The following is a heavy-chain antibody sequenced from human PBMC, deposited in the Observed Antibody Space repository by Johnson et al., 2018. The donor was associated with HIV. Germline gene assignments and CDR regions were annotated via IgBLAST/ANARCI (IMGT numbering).Heavy chain of an antibody. Sequence: SKKYYADSVKGRFTISRDNSKNTLYLQMNSQRDEDTAVYYCAKDQGYWGDDAFDIWGQGTMVTVSA. CDR3: AKDQGYWGDDAFDI. CDR2: SKK. V-gene: IGHV3-30*02. D-gene: IGHD7-27*01. J-gene: IGHJ3*02.